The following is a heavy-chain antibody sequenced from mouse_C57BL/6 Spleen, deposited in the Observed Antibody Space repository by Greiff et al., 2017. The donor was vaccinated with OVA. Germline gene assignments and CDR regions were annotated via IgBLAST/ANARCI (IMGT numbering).Heavy chain of an antibody. CDR3: ARGVLGHGYFDY. CDR2: IDPSDSYT. CDR1: GYTFTSYW. V-gene: IGHV1-69*01. Sequence: QVQLQQPGAELVMPGASVKLSCKASGYTFTSYWMHWVKQRPGQGLEWIGEIDPSDSYTNYNQKFKGKSTLTVDKSSSTAYLPLSSLTSEDSAVFGSARGVLGHGYFDYWGQGTTLTVPP. D-gene: IGHD4-1*01. J-gene: IGHJ2*01.